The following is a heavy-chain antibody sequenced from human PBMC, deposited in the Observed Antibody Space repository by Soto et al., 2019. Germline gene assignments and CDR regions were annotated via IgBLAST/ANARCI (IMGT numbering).Heavy chain of an antibody. CDR3: ARAALRTAITKDAFDI. J-gene: IGHJ3*02. CDR2: IYTSGST. CDR1: GPSFSNSY. Sequence: PETLSLTCSVSGPSFSNSYSTWIRQPAGKRLEWIGRIYTSGSTTYNPSLKSRVTLALDTSKSQFSLRLTSVTAADTAVYYCARAALRTAITKDAFDIWGQGTMVTVSS. D-gene: IGHD2-21*02. V-gene: IGHV4-4*07.